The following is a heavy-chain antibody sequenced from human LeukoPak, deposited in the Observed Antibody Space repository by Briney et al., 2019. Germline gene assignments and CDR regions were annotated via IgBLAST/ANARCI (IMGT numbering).Heavy chain of an antibody. CDR3: ARQEYSSPLYNWFDP. J-gene: IGHJ5*02. Sequence: SETLSLTCTVSGGSISSYYWSWIRQPPGKGLEWIGYISTSGGTIYNPSLKSRVTISTDTSKNQFSLKLSSVTAADTAVYYCARQEYSSPLYNWFDPWGQGTLVTVSS. D-gene: IGHD6-6*01. V-gene: IGHV4-4*09. CDR2: ISTSGGT. CDR1: GGSISSYY.